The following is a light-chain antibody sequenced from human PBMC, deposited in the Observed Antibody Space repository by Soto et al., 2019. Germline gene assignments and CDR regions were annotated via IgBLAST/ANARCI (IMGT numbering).Light chain of an antibody. J-gene: IGLJ1*01. CDR2: GVS. CDR3: SSYTSSSTLDYV. V-gene: IGLV2-14*01. CDR1: SSDIGGYDY. Sequence: QSAVTQPASVSGSPGQSMTISCTGTSSDIGGYDYVSWYQQHPGKAPKLMIYGVSNRPSGVSNRFSGSKSGSTASLTISGLLAEDEADYYCSSYTSSSTLDYVFGTGTKVTVL.